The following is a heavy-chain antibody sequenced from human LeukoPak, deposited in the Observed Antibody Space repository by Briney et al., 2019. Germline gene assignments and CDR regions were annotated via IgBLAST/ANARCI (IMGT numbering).Heavy chain of an antibody. V-gene: IGHV3-66*01. Sequence: SGGSLRLSCAASGFTFSSYWMSWVRQAPGKGLEWVSVIYSGGSTYYADSVKGRFTISRDNSKNTLYLQMNSLRAEDAAVYYCARGGYCSGGSCYERTGGLFDYWGQGTLVTVSS. CDR1: GFTFSSYW. CDR2: IYSGGST. D-gene: IGHD2-15*01. CDR3: ARGGYCSGGSCYERTGGLFDY. J-gene: IGHJ4*02.